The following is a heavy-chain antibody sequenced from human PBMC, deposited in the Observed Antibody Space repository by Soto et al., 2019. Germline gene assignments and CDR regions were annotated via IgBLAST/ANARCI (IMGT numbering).Heavy chain of an antibody. V-gene: IGHV1-69*01. J-gene: IGHJ5*02. Sequence: QAQLVQSGAELKKPGSSVKVSCKASGGNFSSYAISWLRQAPGQGLEWMGGIVPLFGTTNYAQKFKGRLMITADESTTTAYMELSSLRFEDTAVYYGARARGLSWYNWFDPWGQGSPVTVSS. CDR3: ARARGLSWYNWFDP. CDR2: IVPLFGTT. CDR1: GGNFSSYA. D-gene: IGHD6-13*01.